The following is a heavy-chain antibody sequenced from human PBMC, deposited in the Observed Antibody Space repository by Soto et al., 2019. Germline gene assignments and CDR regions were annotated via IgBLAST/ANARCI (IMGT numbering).Heavy chain of an antibody. J-gene: IGHJ3*02. V-gene: IGHV3-7*01. Sequence: GGSLRLSCVASGFTLSTYWMAWVRQTPGKGLEFVADIRPDGNEINYVDSVKGRFTISRDNAKNSLFLQMNSLRHDDTAVYYCGTDQWGGAFDIGGQGTTVTVSS. D-gene: IGHD3-10*01. CDR1: GFTLSTYW. CDR3: GTDQWGGAFDI. CDR2: IRPDGNEI.